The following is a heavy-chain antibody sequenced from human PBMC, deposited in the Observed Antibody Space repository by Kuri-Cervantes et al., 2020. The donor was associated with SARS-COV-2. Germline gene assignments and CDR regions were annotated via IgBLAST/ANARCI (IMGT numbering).Heavy chain of an antibody. CDR3: ARLEPTMVRIAGDGGGFGY. CDR1: GGSISSGDYY. Sequence: SETLSLTCTVSGGSISSGDYYWSWIRQPPGKGLEWIGYIYYSGSTYYNPSLKSRVTISVDTSRNQFSLKLSSVTAADTAVYYCARLEPTMVRIAGDGGGFGYWGQGTLVTVSS. J-gene: IGHJ4*02. D-gene: IGHD3-10*01. V-gene: IGHV4-30-4*08. CDR2: IYYSGST.